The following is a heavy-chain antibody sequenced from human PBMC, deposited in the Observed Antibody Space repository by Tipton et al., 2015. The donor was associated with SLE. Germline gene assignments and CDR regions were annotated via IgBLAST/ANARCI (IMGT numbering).Heavy chain of an antibody. CDR1: GVSISNYY. V-gene: IGHV4-4*07. CDR2: IYPSGLT. D-gene: IGHD6-6*01. J-gene: IGHJ5*02. Sequence: LRLSCTVSGVSISNYYWTWIRQPAGKGLEWIGRIYPSGLTNYNPSLGSRLTMSVDTSKNQFSLQLNSVTAADTAVYYCARGACRAARQGWFDPWGQGTLVTFSS. CDR3: ARGACRAARQGWFDP.